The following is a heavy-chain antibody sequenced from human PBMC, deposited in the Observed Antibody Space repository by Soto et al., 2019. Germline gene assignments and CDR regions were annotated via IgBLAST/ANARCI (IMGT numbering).Heavy chain of an antibody. CDR3: ASHYDSSGYYYRGLDY. V-gene: IGHV1-69*12. CDR1: GGTFSSYA. J-gene: IGHJ4*02. Sequence: QVQLVQSGAEVKKPGSSVKVSCKASGGTFSSYAISWVRQAPGQGLEWMGGIIPIFGTADYAQKFQGRVRITADESTSTAYMELSSRRSEDTAVYYCASHYDSSGYYYRGLDYWGQGTLVTVSS. CDR2: IIPIFGTA. D-gene: IGHD3-22*01.